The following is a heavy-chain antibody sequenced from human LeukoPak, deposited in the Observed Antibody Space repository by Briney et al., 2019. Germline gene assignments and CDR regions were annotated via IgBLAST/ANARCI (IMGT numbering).Heavy chain of an antibody. D-gene: IGHD2-8*01. V-gene: IGHV1-2*02. CDR1: GYTFTTYV. CDR3: ARSVWRAHFDY. Sequence: ASVKVSCKASGYTFTTYVFIWVRQAPGQGLEWMGWINPNSGGTNYAQKFQGRVTMTRDTSISTAYMELSRLRSDDTAVYYCARSVWRAHFDYWGQGTLVTVSS. J-gene: IGHJ4*02. CDR2: INPNSGGT.